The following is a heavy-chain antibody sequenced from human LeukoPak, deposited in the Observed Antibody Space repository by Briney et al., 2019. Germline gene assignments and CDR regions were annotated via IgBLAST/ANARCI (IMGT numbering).Heavy chain of an antibody. CDR3: ARGEGGAPIF. Sequence: PSETLFLTCAVYGGSIGGYYWSWIRQPPGKGLEWIGEINHSGTTSYNPSLKSRVTMSVDTSKNQFSLKLSSMTAADTAAYYCARGEGGAPIFWGQGTLVTVSS. J-gene: IGHJ4*02. CDR2: INHSGTT. CDR1: GGSIGGYY. D-gene: IGHD1-26*01. V-gene: IGHV4-34*01.